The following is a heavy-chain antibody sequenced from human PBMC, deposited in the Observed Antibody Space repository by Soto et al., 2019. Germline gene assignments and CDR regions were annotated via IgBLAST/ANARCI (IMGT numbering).Heavy chain of an antibody. D-gene: IGHD3-22*01. CDR1: GGSFSGYY. CDR3: VRGHHDNLDY. CDR2: INHSGST. Sequence: SETLSLTCAVYGGSFSGYYWSWIRQPPGKGLEWIGEINHSGSTNYNPSLKSRVTISVDTSKNQFSLKLSSVTAADTAVYYCVRGHHDNLDYWGQGTLVTVSS. V-gene: IGHV4-34*01. J-gene: IGHJ4*02.